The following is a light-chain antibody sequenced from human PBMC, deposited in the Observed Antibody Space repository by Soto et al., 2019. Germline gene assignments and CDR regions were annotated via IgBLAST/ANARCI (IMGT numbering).Light chain of an antibody. J-gene: IGKJ4*01. V-gene: IGKV1-39*01. CDR1: QSIRSY. CDR2: AAS. Sequence: DIQMTQSPSSLSASVGDRVTITCRASQSIRSYLNWYQQKPGKAPKLLIYAASSLQSGVPSRFSGSGSGTDFTLTISSLQPEDFATYYCQQSYSTLTFGGGTKGEIK. CDR3: QQSYSTLT.